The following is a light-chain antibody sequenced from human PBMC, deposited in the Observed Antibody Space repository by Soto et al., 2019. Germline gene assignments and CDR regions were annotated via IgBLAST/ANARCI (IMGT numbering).Light chain of an antibody. Sequence: QMTQSPSSLSASVGDRVIITCRADHSINNYLNWYQQKTGQVPKLLIYAASTLQSGVPSRFSGSGSGRVFTLTINSLQPEDFATYYCQQSYSTLGTFGRGTRVEI. CDR2: AAS. V-gene: IGKV1-39*01. CDR1: HSINNY. CDR3: QQSYSTLGT. J-gene: IGKJ1*01.